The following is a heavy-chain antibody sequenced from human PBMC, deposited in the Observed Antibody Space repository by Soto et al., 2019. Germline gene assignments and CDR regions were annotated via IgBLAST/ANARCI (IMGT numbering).Heavy chain of an antibody. D-gene: IGHD3-3*01. Sequence: SETLSLTCTVSGGTISNYYWSWIRQPPGKGLEWIGYIHYSGNTKYNPSLKSRVTISADTSKNQFSLKLSSVTAADTAVYYCARGHYDFWSGYFATIDYWGQGTLVTVSS. CDR1: GGTISNYY. J-gene: IGHJ4*02. CDR3: ARGHYDFWSGYFATIDY. V-gene: IGHV4-59*08. CDR2: IHYSGNT.